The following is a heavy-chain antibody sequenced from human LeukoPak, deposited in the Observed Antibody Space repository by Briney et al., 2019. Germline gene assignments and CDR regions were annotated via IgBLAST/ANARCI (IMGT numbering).Heavy chain of an antibody. Sequence: ASMKVSCKASGGTFSSYAISWVRQAPGQGLEWMGRIIPIFGIANYAQKFQGRVTITAGKSTSTAYMELSSLRSEDTAVYYCAREGGRYCSSTSCYGNWFDPWGQGTLVTVSS. CDR1: GGTFSSYA. J-gene: IGHJ5*02. CDR2: IIPIFGIA. CDR3: AREGGRYCSSTSCYGNWFDP. V-gene: IGHV1-69*04. D-gene: IGHD2-2*01.